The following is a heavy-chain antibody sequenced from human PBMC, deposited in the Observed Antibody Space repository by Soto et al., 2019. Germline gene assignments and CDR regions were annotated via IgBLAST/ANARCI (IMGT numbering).Heavy chain of an antibody. D-gene: IGHD6-13*01. CDR1: GGTFSSYA. V-gene: IGHV1-69*10. CDR3: ARDPTAPGYSSSWYYYYYGMDV. J-gene: IGHJ6*02. Sequence: ASVKVSCKASGGTFSSYAISWVRQAPGQGLEWMGGIIPILGIANYAQKFQGRVTITADKSTSTAYMELSSLRSEDTAVYYCARDPTAPGYSSSWYYYYYGMDVWGQGTTVTVSS. CDR2: IIPILGIA.